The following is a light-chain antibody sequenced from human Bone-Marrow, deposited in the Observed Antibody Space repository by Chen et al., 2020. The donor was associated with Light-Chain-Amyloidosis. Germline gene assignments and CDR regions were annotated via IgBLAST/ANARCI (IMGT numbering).Light chain of an antibody. V-gene: IGLV3-25*03. CDR3: QSAESSGTLWV. CDR2: KES. CDR1: ALPKQY. Sequence: SYELTQPPSVSVSPGQTARITCSGDALPKQYAYRYQQKPGQAPVLVIYKESEGPSGVPERFSGCSSGTRVTLTISGVQAEDEADYYCQSAESSGTLWVFGGGTKLPVL. J-gene: IGLJ3*02.